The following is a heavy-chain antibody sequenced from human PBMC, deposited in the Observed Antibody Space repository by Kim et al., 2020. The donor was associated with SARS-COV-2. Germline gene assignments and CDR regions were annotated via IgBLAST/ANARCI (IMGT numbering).Heavy chain of an antibody. V-gene: IGHV3-21*01. CDR3: AREGWIVAAVDVFDI. Sequence: DSVKGRCTISRDNAKNSRYLQMNSLRAEDTAVYYCAREGWIVAAVDVFDIWGQGTMVTVSS. J-gene: IGHJ3*02. D-gene: IGHD5-12*01.